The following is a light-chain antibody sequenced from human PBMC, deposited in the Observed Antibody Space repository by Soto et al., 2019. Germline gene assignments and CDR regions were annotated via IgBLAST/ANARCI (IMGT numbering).Light chain of an antibody. CDR2: QNN. V-gene: IGLV3-1*01. CDR3: QAWDTSVV. CDR1: KLGEKY. J-gene: IGLJ2*01. Sequence: SYELTQSPSVSVSPGQTAIITCSGDKLGEKYACWYQQKPGQSPMLVIYQNNKRPSGIPERFSGSNSGNTATLTISGTQALDEADYYCQAWDTSVVFGGGTQLTVL.